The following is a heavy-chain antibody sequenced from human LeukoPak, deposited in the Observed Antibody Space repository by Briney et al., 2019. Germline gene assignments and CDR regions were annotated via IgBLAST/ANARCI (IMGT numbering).Heavy chain of an antibody. V-gene: IGHV4-34*01. CDR1: GGSFSGYY. D-gene: IGHD4-23*01. CDR2: INHSGST. Sequence: PSETLSLTCTVYGGSFSGYYWSWIRQPPGKGLEWIGEINHSGSTNYNPSLKSRVTILVDTSKNPFSLKLSSVTAADTAVYYCARGPYGNSGDYWGRGTLVTVSS. CDR3: ARGPYGNSGDY. J-gene: IGHJ4*02.